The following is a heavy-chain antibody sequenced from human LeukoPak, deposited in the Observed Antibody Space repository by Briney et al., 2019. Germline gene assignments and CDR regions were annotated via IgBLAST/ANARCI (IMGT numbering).Heavy chain of an antibody. J-gene: IGHJ4*02. CDR3: ARDYVIVGATAFDY. Sequence: GGSLRLSCAASGFTFSSYSMNWVRQAPGKGLEWVSSISSSSSYIYYADSVKGRFTISRDNAKNSLYLQMNSLRAEDTAVYYRARDYVIVGATAFDYWGQGTLVTVSS. CDR1: GFTFSSYS. D-gene: IGHD1-26*01. V-gene: IGHV3-21*01. CDR2: ISSSSSYI.